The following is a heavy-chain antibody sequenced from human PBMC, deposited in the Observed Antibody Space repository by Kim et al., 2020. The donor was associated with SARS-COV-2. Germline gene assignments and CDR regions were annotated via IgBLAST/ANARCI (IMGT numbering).Heavy chain of an antibody. J-gene: IGHJ4*02. V-gene: IGHV4-59*08. D-gene: IGHD4-17*01. CDR2: IIYSGNT. CDR1: GVSITGHY. CDR3: ARGGYGAITEWCPLNYFNS. Sequence: SETLSLTCTVSGVSITGHYWSWIRQSPGKGLEWIGNIIYSGNTFYNPSLKSRLSLSADTSNNQVSLRLTSVTAADTAVYYCARGGYGAITEWCPLNYFNSWRQGGLRTVSS.